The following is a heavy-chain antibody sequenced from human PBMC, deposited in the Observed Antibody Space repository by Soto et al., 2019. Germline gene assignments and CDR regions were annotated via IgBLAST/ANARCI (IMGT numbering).Heavy chain of an antibody. CDR3: ATSSGWYYFAY. V-gene: IGHV4-59*13. D-gene: IGHD6-19*01. Sequence: QVQLQEWGPGLVKPSETLSLTCSVSGVSISSYYWSWIRQPPGKGLEWIGSIYYTGSTNYNPSLKMRVTISVDTSKNQFSRKMNSVTAADTAMYSCATSSGWYYFAYWGQGTLVTVSS. CDR2: IYYTGST. J-gene: IGHJ4*02. CDR1: GVSISSYY.